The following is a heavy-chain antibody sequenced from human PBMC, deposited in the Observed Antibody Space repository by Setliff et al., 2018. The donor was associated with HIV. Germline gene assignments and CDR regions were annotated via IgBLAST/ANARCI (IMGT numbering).Heavy chain of an antibody. CDR3: TRAPPSTVVTFFDY. CDR1: GFTLENFW. CDR2: ISSDGSTT. J-gene: IGHJ4*02. Sequence: GGSLRLSCAASGFTLENFWMHWVRQAPGKGLEWISRISSDGSTTDYARSVKGRFTISRDNATNTLFLQMNTLRAEDTAVYYCTRAPPSTVVTFFDYWGQGALVTVSS. V-gene: IGHV3-74*01. D-gene: IGHD3-10*01.